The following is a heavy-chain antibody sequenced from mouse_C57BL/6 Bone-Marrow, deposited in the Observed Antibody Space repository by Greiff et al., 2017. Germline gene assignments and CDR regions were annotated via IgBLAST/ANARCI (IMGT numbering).Heavy chain of an antibody. CDR1: GYTFTSYW. J-gene: IGHJ3*01. V-gene: IGHV1-55*01. Sequence: QVQLQQPGAELVKPGASVKMSCKASGYTFTSYWITWVKQRPGQGLEWIGDIYPGSGSTNYNEKFKSKATLTVDTSSSTAYMQLSSLTSEDSAVYYGARKITTVVAEGFAYWGQGTLVTVSA. CDR2: IYPGSGST. D-gene: IGHD1-1*01. CDR3: ARKITTVVAEGFAY.